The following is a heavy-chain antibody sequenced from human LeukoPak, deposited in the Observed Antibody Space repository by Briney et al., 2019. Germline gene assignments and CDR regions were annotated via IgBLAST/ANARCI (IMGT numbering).Heavy chain of an antibody. J-gene: IGHJ4*02. CDR1: GFTFTSFW. D-gene: IGHD3-3*01. Sequence: GGSLRLSCAASGFTFTSFWMSWVRQDPGKGLAWVAKILQDGRENCYVDSVKGRFTISRDNAKNSLYLQMSSLRAEDTAVYYCARDSPGIMIFGVVTPNGGQGTLVTVSS. CDR3: ARDSPGIMIFGVVTPN. V-gene: IGHV3-7*05. CDR2: ILQDGREN.